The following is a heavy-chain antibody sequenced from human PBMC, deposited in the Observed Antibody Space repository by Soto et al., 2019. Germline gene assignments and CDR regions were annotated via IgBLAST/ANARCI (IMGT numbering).Heavy chain of an antibody. J-gene: IGHJ3*02. CDR3: VGRLSSAFDI. Sequence: EVQLVESGGGLVKPGGSLRLSCAASGFTFSSYSMNWVRQAPGKGLEWVSSISSSSSYIYYADSVKGRFTISRDNAKNYLYLNMNSLRAEDAAVYYCVGRLSSAFDIWGQGTMVTVSS. V-gene: IGHV3-21*01. CDR1: GFTFSSYS. CDR2: ISSSSSYI.